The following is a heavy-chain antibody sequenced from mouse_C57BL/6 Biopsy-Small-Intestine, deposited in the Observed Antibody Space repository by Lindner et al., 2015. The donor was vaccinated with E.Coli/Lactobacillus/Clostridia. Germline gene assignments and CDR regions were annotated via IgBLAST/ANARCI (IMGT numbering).Heavy chain of an antibody. D-gene: IGHD3-1*01. J-gene: IGHJ4*01. V-gene: IGHV1-80*01. CDR3: ARSGYYDAMDY. CDR2: IYPGDDDT. Sequence: VQLQESGADLVKPGASVKISCKVSGSPFSSYWMNWMKQRPGKGLEWIGQIYPGDDDTNYNGKFKGKATLSADKSSSTAYMHLSSLTSEDSAVYFCARSGYYDAMDYWGQGTSVTVSS. CDR1: GSPFSSYW.